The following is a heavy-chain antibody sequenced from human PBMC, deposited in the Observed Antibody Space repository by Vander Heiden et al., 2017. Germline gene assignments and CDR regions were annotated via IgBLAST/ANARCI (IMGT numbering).Heavy chain of an antibody. CDR2: SGTSSSPI. Sequence: ELQLLVSGGASVQPGGLLRLSRAVSGFTFSDYSMNWVRQALGKGLEWVSYSGTSSSPIYYADSVKGRFTISRDNAKNSLYLQMDSLRDEDTAVYYCARGPPLFDPWGQGTLVTVSS. J-gene: IGHJ5*02. CDR1: GFTFSDYS. V-gene: IGHV3-48*02. CDR3: ARGPPLFDP.